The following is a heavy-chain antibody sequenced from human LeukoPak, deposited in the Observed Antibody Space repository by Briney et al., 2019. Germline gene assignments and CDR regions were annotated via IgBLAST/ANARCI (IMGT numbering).Heavy chain of an antibody. CDR2: ISSSSSYK. V-gene: IGHV3-21*01. Sequence: PGGSLRLSCAASGFTFSSYSMNWVRQAPGKGLEWVSSISSSSSYKYYADSLKGRFTISRDNAKNTLYLQMNSLRAEDTAVYYCARLAVAGTCLDYWGQGTLVTVSS. CDR1: GFTFSSYS. CDR3: ARLAVAGTCLDY. J-gene: IGHJ4*02. D-gene: IGHD6-19*01.